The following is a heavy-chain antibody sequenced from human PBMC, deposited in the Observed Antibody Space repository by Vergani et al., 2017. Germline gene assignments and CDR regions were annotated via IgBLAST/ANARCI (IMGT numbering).Heavy chain of an antibody. D-gene: IGHD2-2*01. J-gene: IGHJ5*02. CDR2: INHSGST. V-gene: IGHV4-34*01. Sequence: QVQLQQWGAGLLKPSETLSLTCAVYGGSFSGYYWSWIRQPPGKGLEWIGEINHSGSTNYNPSLKSRVTISVDTSKNQFSLKLSSVTAADTAVYYCARSYCSSTGCDQGGWLDPWGQGTLVTVSS. CDR1: GGSFSGYY. CDR3: ARSYCSSTGCDQGGWLDP.